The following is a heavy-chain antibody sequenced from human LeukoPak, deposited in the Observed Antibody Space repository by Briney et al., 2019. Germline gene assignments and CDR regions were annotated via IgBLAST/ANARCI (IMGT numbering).Heavy chain of an antibody. CDR2: INHSGST. Sequence: SETLSLTCAVYGGSFSGYYWSWIRQPPGKGLEWIGEINHSGSTNYNPSLKSRVTISVDTSKNQFSLKLSSVTAADTAVYYCAXXLRSPSGWYDYWGQGTLVTVSS. CDR3: AXXLRSPSGWYDY. J-gene: IGHJ4*02. V-gene: IGHV4-34*01. D-gene: IGHD6-19*01. CDR1: GGSFSGYY.